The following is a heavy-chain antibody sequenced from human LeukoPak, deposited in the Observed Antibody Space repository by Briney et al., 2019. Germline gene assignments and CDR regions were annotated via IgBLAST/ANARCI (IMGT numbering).Heavy chain of an antibody. V-gene: IGHV1-2*02. CDR3: ARRQGTTLSFDY. CDR2: INPNSGVT. Sequence: AASVKVSCKASGYTFTGYHIHWVRQAPGQGLEWMGWINPNSGVTNYAQKLQGRVTMTTDTSTSTAYMELRSLRFDDTAVYYCARRQGTTLSFDYWGQGTLVTVSS. D-gene: IGHD1-1*01. CDR1: GYTFTGYH. J-gene: IGHJ4*02.